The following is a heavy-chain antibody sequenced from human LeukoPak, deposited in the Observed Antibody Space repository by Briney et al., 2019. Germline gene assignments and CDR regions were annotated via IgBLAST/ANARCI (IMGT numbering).Heavy chain of an antibody. V-gene: IGHV4-39*07. Sequence: SETLSLTCIVSGGSISSISSNNYHWGWIRQSPGQGLEWIGEINHSGSTNYNPSLKSRVTISVDTSKNQFSLKLSSVTAADTAVYYCARGPPYIVVVTAIGFFDYWGQGTLVTVSS. CDR1: GGSISSISSNNYH. CDR2: INHSGST. J-gene: IGHJ4*02. CDR3: ARGPPYIVVVTAIGFFDY. D-gene: IGHD2-21*02.